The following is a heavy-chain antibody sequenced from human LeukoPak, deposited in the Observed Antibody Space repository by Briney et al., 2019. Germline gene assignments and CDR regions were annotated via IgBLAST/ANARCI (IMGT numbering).Heavy chain of an antibody. Sequence: SETLSLTCTVSGGSISSSSYYWGWIRQPPGKGLEWIGNVYYSGITYYSPSLKSRVTISVDTSKNQFSLKLSSVTAADTAVYYCARQSKGIIVITDFQHWGQGTLVTVSS. CDR1: GGSISSSSYY. CDR2: VYYSGIT. J-gene: IGHJ1*01. V-gene: IGHV4-39*01. CDR3: ARQSKGIIVITDFQH. D-gene: IGHD3-22*01.